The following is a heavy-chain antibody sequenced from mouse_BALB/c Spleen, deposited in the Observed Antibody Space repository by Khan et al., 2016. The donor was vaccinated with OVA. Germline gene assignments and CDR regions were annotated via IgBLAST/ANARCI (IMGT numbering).Heavy chain of an antibody. CDR2: INPYNDGT. CDR1: GYTFTSYV. D-gene: IGHD2-10*01. J-gene: IGHJ4*01. V-gene: IGHV1S136*01. Sequence: EVKLVESGPELVKPGASVKMSCKASGYTFTSYVMHWVKQKPGQGLEWIGYINPYNDGTKYNEKFKGKATLTSDESSSTSYMELSSLTSEDSAVYYCTRSTYYGNPYAMDYWGQGTSVTVSS. CDR3: TRSTYYGNPYAMDY.